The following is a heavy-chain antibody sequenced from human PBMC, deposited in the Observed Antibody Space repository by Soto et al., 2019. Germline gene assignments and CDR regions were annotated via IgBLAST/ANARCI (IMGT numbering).Heavy chain of an antibody. CDR1: EFTFTSYW. J-gene: IGHJ3*02. CDR3: ARGDYYDISGPFSEAFDI. CDR2: ISSDGSST. Sequence: GGSLRLSCAASEFTFTSYWMHWVRQAPGKGLVWVSRISSDGSSTSYADSVRGRFTISRDNAKNTLYLQMNSLRAEDTAVYYCARGDYYDISGPFSEAFDIWGQGTMVTVS. V-gene: IGHV3-74*01. D-gene: IGHD3-22*01.